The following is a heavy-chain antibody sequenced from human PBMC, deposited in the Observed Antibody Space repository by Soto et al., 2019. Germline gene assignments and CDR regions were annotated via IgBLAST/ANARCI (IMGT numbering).Heavy chain of an antibody. Sequence: QVQLAQSGAEVKKPGASVKVSCQASGYTFTKHYMHWVRQAPGQGLELMGVITPGNASPRYAQQFKGRVSVTSDTSTSTVCMELTSLTSDDTAVYYCARGSSSGSGGTGVLNVWGPGTMVTVSS. CDR3: ARGSSSGSGGTGVLNV. J-gene: IGHJ3*01. CDR2: ITPGNASP. D-gene: IGHD3-10*01. CDR1: GYTFTKHY. V-gene: IGHV1-46*01.